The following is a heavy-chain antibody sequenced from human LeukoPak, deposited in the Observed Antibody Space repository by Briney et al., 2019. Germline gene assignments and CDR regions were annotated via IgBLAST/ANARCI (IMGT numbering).Heavy chain of an antibody. CDR3: ARSRGYSYGCPIGLCIYYFDY. J-gene: IGHJ4*02. CDR2: IYYSGST. Sequence: PSQTLSLTCTVSGGSISSGDQYWRWIRQSPGKGLEWIGYIYYSGSTYYNPSLTSRVTISMDRSRNQFSLKLGSVTAADTAVYYCARSRGYSYGCPIGLCIYYFDYWGQGTLVTVSS. D-gene: IGHD5-18*01. CDR1: GGSISSGDQY. V-gene: IGHV4-30-4*08.